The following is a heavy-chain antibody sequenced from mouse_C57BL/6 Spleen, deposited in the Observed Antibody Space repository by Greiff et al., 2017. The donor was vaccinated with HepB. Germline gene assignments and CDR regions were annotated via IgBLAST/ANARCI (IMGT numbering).Heavy chain of an antibody. V-gene: IGHV1-54*01. CDR3: ARWDRDYFDY. D-gene: IGHD3-3*01. CDR1: GYAFTNYL. J-gene: IGHJ2*01. Sequence: QVQLKESGAELVRPGTSVKVSCKASGYAFTNYLIEWVKQRPGQGLEWIGVINPGSGGTNYNEKFKGKATLTADKSSSTAYMQLSSLTSEDSAVYFCARWDRDYFDYWGQGTTLTVSS. CDR2: INPGSGGT.